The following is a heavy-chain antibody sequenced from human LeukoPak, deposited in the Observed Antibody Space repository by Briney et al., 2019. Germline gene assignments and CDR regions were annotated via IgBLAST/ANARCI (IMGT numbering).Heavy chain of an antibody. V-gene: IGHV3-23*01. J-gene: IGHJ4*02. CDR3: AKAPTYYDFWSGYYTVYYFDY. CDR1: GFPFNNHG. Sequence: PGGTLRLSCAASGFPFNNHGMSWVRQAPGKGLEWVSGIIGGAGSTYYADSVKGRFTISGDNSKNTLFLQMNSLRAEDTAVYYCAKAPTYYDFWSGYYTVYYFDYWGQGTLVTVSS. CDR2: IIGGAGST. D-gene: IGHD3-3*01.